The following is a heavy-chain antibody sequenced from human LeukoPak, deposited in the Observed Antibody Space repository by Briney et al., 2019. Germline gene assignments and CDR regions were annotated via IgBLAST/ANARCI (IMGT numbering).Heavy chain of an antibody. CDR1: GFTFSSYA. CDR2: ISGSGGST. Sequence: GGSLRLSCAASGFTFSSYAMSWVRQAPGKGVEWVSAISGSGGSTYYADSVKGRFTISRDNSKNTLYLQMNSLRAEDTAVYYCAKDRYYYDSSGYRHFDYWGQGTLVTVSS. V-gene: IGHV3-23*01. D-gene: IGHD3-22*01. J-gene: IGHJ4*02. CDR3: AKDRYYYDSSGYRHFDY.